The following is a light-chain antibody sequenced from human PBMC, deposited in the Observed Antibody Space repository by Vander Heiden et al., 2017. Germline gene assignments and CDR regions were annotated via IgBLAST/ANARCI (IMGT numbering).Light chain of an antibody. CDR3: QSYDSSLSVDWV. CDR2: GNS. Sequence: QSVLTQPPSASGAPGQRVTISCTGSSTNIGAGYDVRWHPQLPATPHHQLIYGNSNRRPGVADRFSGCTSGATAALAITGRQAEDEDDYYCQSYDSSLSVDWVFGGGTKLTVL. J-gene: IGLJ3*02. V-gene: IGLV1-40*01. CDR1: STNIGAGYD.